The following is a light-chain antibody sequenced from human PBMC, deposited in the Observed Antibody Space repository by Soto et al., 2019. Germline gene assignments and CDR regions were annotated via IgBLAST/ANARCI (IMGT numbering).Light chain of an antibody. Sequence: DIVLAQSPGSLALSAGGSTNISSRASQSVSSSYLAWYQQKPGQDPRLLIYGASSRATGIPDRFSGSGSGTDFTLTISRLEPEDFAVYYCKQYGSSPTFGAGTKVDI. CDR1: QSVSSSY. J-gene: IGKJ3*01. CDR3: KQYGSSPT. V-gene: IGKV3-20*01. CDR2: GAS.